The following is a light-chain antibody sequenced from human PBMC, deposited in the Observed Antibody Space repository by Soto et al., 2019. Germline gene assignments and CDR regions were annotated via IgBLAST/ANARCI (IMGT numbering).Light chain of an antibody. CDR3: LQRSIGFT. V-gene: IGKV3-11*01. CDR2: GAS. J-gene: IGKJ3*01. CDR1: QSVGSY. Sequence: EIVLTQSPATLSLSPGERATLSCRASQSVGSYLAWYQQKPGQAPRLLIYGASNRAPGIPARFSGSGSGTDFTLTISSLEPEDFAVYHCLQRSIGFTFGPGTKVDLK.